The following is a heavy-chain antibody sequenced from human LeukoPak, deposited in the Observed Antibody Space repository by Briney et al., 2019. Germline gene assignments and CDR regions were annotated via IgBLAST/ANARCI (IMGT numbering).Heavy chain of an antibody. Sequence: SETLSLTCTVSGNSISSFFWSWIRQPAGKGLEWIGRIYTSGSTNYNPSLNSRVTMSVDTSKNQFSLKLFSVTAADTAVYYCARDLGGYNYGYSFDYWGQGTLVTVSS. CDR2: IYTSGST. V-gene: IGHV4-4*07. D-gene: IGHD5-18*01. J-gene: IGHJ4*02. CDR3: ARDLGGYNYGYSFDY. CDR1: GNSISSFF.